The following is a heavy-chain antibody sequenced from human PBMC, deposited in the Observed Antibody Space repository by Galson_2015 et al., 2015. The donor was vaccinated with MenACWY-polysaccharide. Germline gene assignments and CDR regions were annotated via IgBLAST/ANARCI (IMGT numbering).Heavy chain of an antibody. CDR2: VYARGST. CDR3: ARVRGGQWPRYSMDV. V-gene: IGHV4-4*07. D-gene: IGHD6-19*01. J-gene: IGHJ6*04. Sequence: ETLSLTCTVSGASISNYYWTWIRPPAGRGLEWIGRVYARGSTNSNPSLKSRLTMSVDPSKNQFSLGLSSVTAADTAIYYCARVRGGQWPRYSMDVWSKGTTVTVSS. CDR1: GASISNYY.